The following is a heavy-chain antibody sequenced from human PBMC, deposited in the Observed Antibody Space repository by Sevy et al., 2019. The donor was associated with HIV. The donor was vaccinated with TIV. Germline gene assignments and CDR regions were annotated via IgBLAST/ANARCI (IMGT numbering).Heavy chain of an antibody. Sequence: SETLSLTCTVSGYSISSGYYWGWIRQPPGKGLEWIGSIYHSGSTYYNPSLKSRVTISVDTSKNRFSLKLSSVTAADTAVYYCARSPKDSSGYSDYWGQGTLVTVSS. CDR3: ARSPKDSSGYSDY. D-gene: IGHD3-22*01. CDR1: GYSISSGYY. CDR2: IYHSGST. V-gene: IGHV4-38-2*02. J-gene: IGHJ4*02.